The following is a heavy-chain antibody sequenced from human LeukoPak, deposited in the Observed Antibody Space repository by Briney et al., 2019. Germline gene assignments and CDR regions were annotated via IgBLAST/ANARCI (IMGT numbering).Heavy chain of an antibody. Sequence: ASVEVSCKASGYTFTSYAMHWVRQAPGQRLEWMGWINAGNGNTKYSQKFQGRVTITRDTSASTAYMELSSLRSEDTAVYYCARSSRPITMIVVAPGAWGQGTLVTVSS. CDR1: GYTFTSYA. V-gene: IGHV1-3*01. D-gene: IGHD3-22*01. CDR2: INAGNGNT. CDR3: ARSSRPITMIVVAPGA. J-gene: IGHJ4*02.